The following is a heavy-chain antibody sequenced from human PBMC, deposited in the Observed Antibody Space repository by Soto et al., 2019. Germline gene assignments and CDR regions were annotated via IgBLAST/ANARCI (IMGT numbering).Heavy chain of an antibody. Sequence: SVKVSCKASGGTFTNYAFSRVRQAPGQGLEWMGGIIPIFGTPDYAQKFQGRVTITADESTRTASMELSSLRSDDTAVYYCARERSVGYCITTTCPKPFYYYAMDVWGQGTTVTVSS. V-gene: IGHV1-69*13. CDR1: GGTFTNYA. J-gene: IGHJ6*02. CDR2: IIPIFGTP. CDR3: ARERSVGYCITTTCPKPFYYYAMDV. D-gene: IGHD2-2*01.